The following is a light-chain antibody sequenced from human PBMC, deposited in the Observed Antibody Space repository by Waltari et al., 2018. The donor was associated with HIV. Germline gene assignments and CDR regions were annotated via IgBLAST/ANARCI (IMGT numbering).Light chain of an antibody. CDR1: QNIGKT. CDR2: EPS. J-gene: IGKJ4*01. V-gene: IGKV1-12*01. Sequence: DIQMTQSPSSVSVAVGGAVSINCRASQNIGKTLAWYQLKSNRAPRLLIYEPSRLDDGVPARFSGSGSKSNFSLDITNLQPEDYGIYVCQQAKMFPHTFAGGTRVE. CDR3: QQAKMFPHT.